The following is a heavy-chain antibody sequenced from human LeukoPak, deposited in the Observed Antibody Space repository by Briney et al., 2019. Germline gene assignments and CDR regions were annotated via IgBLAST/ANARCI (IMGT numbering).Heavy chain of an antibody. D-gene: IGHD3-22*01. CDR1: GDSINRSTYY. V-gene: IGHV4-31*03. CDR2: IYYSGSA. J-gene: IGHJ4*02. CDR3: ARLQPYYYDSSGQGGSFDL. Sequence: SQTLSLICSVSGDSINRSTYYWSWIRQHPGKGLEWIGFIYYSGSADFNPSLKSRVTISVDTSRNQISLKLSSVTAADTAVYYCARLQPYYYDSSGQGGSFDLWGQGTPVTVSS.